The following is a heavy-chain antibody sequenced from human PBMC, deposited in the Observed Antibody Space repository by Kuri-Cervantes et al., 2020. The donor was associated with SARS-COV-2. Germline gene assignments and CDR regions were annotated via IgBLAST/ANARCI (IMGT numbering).Heavy chain of an antibody. D-gene: IGHD3-9*01. J-gene: IGHJ4*02. V-gene: IGHV4-34*01. CDR2: INHSGST. Sequence: SQTLSLTCAVYGGSFSGYYWSWIRQPPGKRLEWIGEINHSGSTNYNPSLKSRVTISVDTSKNQFSLKLSSVTAADTAVYYCARGRRYSLPGGLDYWGQGTLVTVSS. CDR1: GGSFSGYY. CDR3: ARGRRYSLPGGLDY.